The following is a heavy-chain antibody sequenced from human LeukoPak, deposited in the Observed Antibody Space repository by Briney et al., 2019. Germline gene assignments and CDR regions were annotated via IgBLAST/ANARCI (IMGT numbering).Heavy chain of an antibody. CDR2: ISGNGGST. CDR1: GFTFSSYV. V-gene: IGHV3-64*04. CDR3: AKNLLGSESYSWYFDL. Sequence: GGSLRLSCSASGFTFSSYVMHWVRQAPGKGLEYVSAISGNGGSTYYSDSVKGRVTISRDNSKNTLYLQMNSLRAEDTAVYSCAKNLLGSESYSWYFDLWGRGTLVTVSS. D-gene: IGHD1-26*01. J-gene: IGHJ2*01.